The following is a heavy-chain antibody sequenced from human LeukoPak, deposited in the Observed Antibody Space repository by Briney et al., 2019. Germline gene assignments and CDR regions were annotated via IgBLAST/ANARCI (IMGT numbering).Heavy chain of an antibody. J-gene: IGHJ3*02. D-gene: IGHD5-24*01. CDR1: GGSISIGGYY. V-gene: IGHV4-31*03. Sequence: PSQTLSLTCTVSGGSISIGGYYWGWIRQHPGKGLEWIGYIYYSGSTYYNPSLKSRVTISVDTSKNQFSLKLSSVTAADTAVYYCARARRDGYKPYANDAFDIWGQGTMVTVSS. CDR2: IYYSGST. CDR3: ARARRDGYKPYANDAFDI.